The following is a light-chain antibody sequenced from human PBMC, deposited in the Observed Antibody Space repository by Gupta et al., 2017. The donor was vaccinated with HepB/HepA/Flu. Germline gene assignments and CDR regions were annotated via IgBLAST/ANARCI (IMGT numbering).Light chain of an antibody. V-gene: IGKV3-11*01. CDR2: GAS. CDR3: QQRTNWLT. J-gene: IGKJ4*01. CDR1: QSVDSF. Sequence: IVLTQSPATLSLSPGERATLSCRASQSVDSFLAWYQQKPGQAPRLLIYGASNRATGIPARFSGSGSGTDFTLISSSREPADFAVYYCQQRTNWLTFGGGTRVEVK.